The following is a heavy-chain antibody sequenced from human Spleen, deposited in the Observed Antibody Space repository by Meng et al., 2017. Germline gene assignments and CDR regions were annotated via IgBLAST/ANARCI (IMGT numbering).Heavy chain of an antibody. CDR3: TRLLDRDY. V-gene: IGHV3-74*01. J-gene: IGHJ4*02. D-gene: IGHD3-22*01. CDR2: ISTDGSIT. CDR1: GFTFSSYW. Sequence: EVQLVESGGGLVQPGESLRLSCAASGFTFSSYWMHWVRQAPGKGLVWISRISTDGSITNYADSVKGRFTISRDNAKNTVYLQMNSLRAEDTAVYYCTRLLDRDYWGQGTLVTVSS.